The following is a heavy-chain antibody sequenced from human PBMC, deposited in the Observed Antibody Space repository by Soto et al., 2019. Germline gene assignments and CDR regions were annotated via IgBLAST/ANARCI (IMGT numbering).Heavy chain of an antibody. CDR2: IYRTGST. Sequence: SETLSLTCSVSGDSISSGGHYWTWVRQPPGQGLEWIGEIYRTGSTNYNPSLKSRVTISLDKSENQFSLKVTSLTAADTAVYYCASRDPGTSVDYWGQGTLVTVSS. CDR1: GDSISSGGHY. D-gene: IGHD1-7*01. V-gene: IGHV4-4*02. J-gene: IGHJ4*02. CDR3: ASRDPGTSVDY.